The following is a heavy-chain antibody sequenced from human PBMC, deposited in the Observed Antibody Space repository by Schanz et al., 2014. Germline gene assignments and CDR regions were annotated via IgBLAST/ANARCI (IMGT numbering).Heavy chain of an antibody. CDR3: VRDRGFCANDICWLRYYIDV. V-gene: IGHV3-7*01. CDR2: IKKEGDEK. D-gene: IGHD2-8*01. CDR1: GFNFSNYW. J-gene: IGHJ6*03. Sequence: EGQLVESGGGLVQPGGSLRLSCAVSGFNFSNYWMSWVRQAPGKGLEWVASIKKEGDEKNYVASVPGRFTISRDNAKNSLFLQMNSLRADDTAVYYCVRDRGFCANDICWLRYYIDVWGNGTTVTVSS.